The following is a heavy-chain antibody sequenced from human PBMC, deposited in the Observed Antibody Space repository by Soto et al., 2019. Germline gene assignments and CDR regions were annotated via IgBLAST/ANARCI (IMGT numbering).Heavy chain of an antibody. CDR2: IYHSGST. J-gene: IGHJ5*02. D-gene: IGHD3-10*01. CDR1: GGSISSGGYS. V-gene: IGHV4-30-2*01. CDR3: AGESLGTGQLLFSP. Sequence: SETLSLTCTVSGGSISSGGYSWSWIRQPPGKGLEWIGYIYHSGSTYYNPSLKSRVTISVDRSKNQFSLKLSSVTAADTAVYYWAGESLGTGQLLFSPLCQGTLVTVSS.